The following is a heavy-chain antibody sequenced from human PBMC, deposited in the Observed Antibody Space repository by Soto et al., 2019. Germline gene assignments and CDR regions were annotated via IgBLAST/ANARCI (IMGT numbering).Heavy chain of an antibody. CDR3: TTVKGRVGAFDI. CDR1: GFTFINAW. Sequence: PGGSRRLSCAASGFTFINAWMNWVRQAQGKGLEWVGRIKSKTDGGTTDYAAPVKGRFTISRDDSKNTLYLQMNSLKTEDTAVYYCTTVKGRVGAFDIWGQGTMVTVSS. CDR2: IKSKTDGGTT. D-gene: IGHD1-26*01. V-gene: IGHV3-15*07. J-gene: IGHJ3*02.